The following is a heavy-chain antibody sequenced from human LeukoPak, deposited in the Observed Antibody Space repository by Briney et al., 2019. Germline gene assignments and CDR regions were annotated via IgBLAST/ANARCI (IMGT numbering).Heavy chain of an antibody. D-gene: IGHD6-19*01. CDR2: ISGSGGST. J-gene: IGHJ6*02. CDR3: AKVPVLQCYYYGMDV. Sequence: GGSLRLSWAASGFTFSSYAMSWVRQAPGKGLEWVPAISGSGGSTYYADSVKGRFTISRDNSKNTLYLQMNSLRAEDTAVYYCAKVPVLQCYYYGMDVWGQGTAVTVSS. V-gene: IGHV3-23*01. CDR1: GFTFSSYA.